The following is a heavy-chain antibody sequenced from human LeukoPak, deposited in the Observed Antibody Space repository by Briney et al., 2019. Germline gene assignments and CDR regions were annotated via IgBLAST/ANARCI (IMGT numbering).Heavy chain of an antibody. CDR1: GFTFSSYG. J-gene: IGHJ4*02. CDR2: ISSRGSAI. V-gene: IGHV3-48*01. Sequence: PGGSLRLSCAASGFTFSSYGMSWVRQAPGKGLEWVSYISSRGSAIYYADSVKGRFTISRDNSKNTLYLQMNSLRAEDTAVYYCARFHIVVVPAALSGYFDYWGQGTLVTVSS. CDR3: ARFHIVVVPAALSGYFDY. D-gene: IGHD2-2*01.